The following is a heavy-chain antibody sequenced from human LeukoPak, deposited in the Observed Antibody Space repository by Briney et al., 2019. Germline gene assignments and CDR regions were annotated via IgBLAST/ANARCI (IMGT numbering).Heavy chain of an antibody. CDR1: GFTFSSYG. Sequence: GGSLRLSCAASGFTFSSYGMSWVRQAPGKGLEWVSAISGSGGSTYYADSVKGRFTISRDNSKNTLYLQMNSLRAEDTAVYYCAKKRGASGYCSSTSCYGAFDYWGQGTLVTVSS. J-gene: IGHJ4*02. V-gene: IGHV3-23*01. CDR3: AKKRGASGYCSSTSCYGAFDY. CDR2: ISGSGGST. D-gene: IGHD2-2*01.